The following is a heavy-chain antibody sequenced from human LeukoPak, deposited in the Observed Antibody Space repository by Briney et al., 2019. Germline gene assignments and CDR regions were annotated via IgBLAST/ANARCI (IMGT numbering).Heavy chain of an antibody. J-gene: IGHJ4*02. V-gene: IGHV3-53*01. Sequence: PGGSLRLSCAASGFTVSSHYMSWVRQAPGKGLECVSLIYNGDDTYYADSVKGRFTISRDNSRNTLYLQMNSLRAEDTAVYYCAKGVWNCGGDCYSTFDYWGQGTLVTVSS. CDR1: GFTVSSHY. CDR3: AKGVWNCGGDCYSTFDY. CDR2: IYNGDDT. D-gene: IGHD2-21*02.